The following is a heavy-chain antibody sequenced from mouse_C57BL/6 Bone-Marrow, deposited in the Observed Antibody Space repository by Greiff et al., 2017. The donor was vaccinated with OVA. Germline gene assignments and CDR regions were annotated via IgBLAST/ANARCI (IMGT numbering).Heavy chain of an antibody. CDR2: IYPGSGST. CDR3: ARERIYYSRYAMDY. CDR1: GYTFTSYW. J-gene: IGHJ4*01. D-gene: IGHD2-12*01. Sequence: QVQLKQPGAELVKPGASVKMSCKASGYTFTSYWITWVKQRPGQGLEWIGDIYPGSGSTNYNEKFKSKATLTVDTSSSTAYMQLSSLTSEDSSVYYCARERIYYSRYAMDYWGQGTSVTVSS. V-gene: IGHV1-55*01.